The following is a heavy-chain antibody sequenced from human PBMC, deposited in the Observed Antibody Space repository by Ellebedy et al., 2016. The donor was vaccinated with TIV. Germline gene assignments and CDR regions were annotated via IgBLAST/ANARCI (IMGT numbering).Heavy chain of an antibody. V-gene: IGHV6-1*01. CDR3: ARGKGHLSMVRGGMQWFYYSYGLDV. Sequence: SQTLSLTCAISVDNVSSNSAAWHWIRQSPSGGLEWLGRTYYRSKWYHDYAVSVKSRMTINPDTSRNQFSLQLNSLTPEETAVYYCARGKGHLSMVRGGMQWFYYSYGLDVWGQGTTVTVSS. D-gene: IGHD3-10*01. CDR1: VDNVSSNSAA. CDR2: TYYRSKWYH. J-gene: IGHJ6*02.